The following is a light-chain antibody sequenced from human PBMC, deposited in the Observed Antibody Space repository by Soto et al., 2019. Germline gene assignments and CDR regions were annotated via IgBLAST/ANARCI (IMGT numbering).Light chain of an antibody. CDR2: KVS. CDR1: QSLVYSDGNTY. Sequence: DVVMTQSPLSLPVTLGQPASISCRSSQSLVYSDGNTYLNWFQQRPGQSPRRLIYKVSNRDSRVPDSFSGSGAGADCTLKIGRVEAEDVWVYYYMQGTHFPPTFGQGSKLEIK. V-gene: IGKV2-30*01. CDR3: MQGTHFPPT. J-gene: IGKJ2*01.